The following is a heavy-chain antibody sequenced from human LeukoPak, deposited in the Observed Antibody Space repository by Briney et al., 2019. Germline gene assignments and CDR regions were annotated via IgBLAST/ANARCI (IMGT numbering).Heavy chain of an antibody. J-gene: IGHJ6*02. CDR2: IYYSGST. CDR1: GGSISSYY. D-gene: IGHD3-3*01. CDR3: AREGPYYDFWSVHPGGMDV. Sequence: PSETLSLTCTVSGGSISSYYWSWIRQPPGKGLEWIGYIYYSGSTNYNPSLKSRVTISVDTSKNRFSLKLSSVTAADTAVYYCAREGPYYDFWSVHPGGMDVWGQGTTVTVSS. V-gene: IGHV4-59*01.